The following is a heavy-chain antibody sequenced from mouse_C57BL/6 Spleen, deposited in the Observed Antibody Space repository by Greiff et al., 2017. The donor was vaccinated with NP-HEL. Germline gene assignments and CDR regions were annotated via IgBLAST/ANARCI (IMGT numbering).Heavy chain of an antibody. J-gene: IGHJ3*01. V-gene: IGHV5-4*01. CDR3: ARDRDSRYTFFAY. CDR1: GFTFSSYA. D-gene: IGHD3-3*01. CDR2: ISDGGSYT. Sequence: DVMLVESGGGLVKPGGSLKLSCAASGFTFSSYAMSWVRQTPEKRLEWVATISDGGSYTYYPDNVKGRFTISRDNAKNNLYLQMSHLKSEDTAMYYCARDRDSRYTFFAYWGQGTLVTVSA.